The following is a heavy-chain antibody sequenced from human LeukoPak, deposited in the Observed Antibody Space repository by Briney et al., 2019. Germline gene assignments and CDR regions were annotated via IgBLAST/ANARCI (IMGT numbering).Heavy chain of an antibody. CDR1: GFNFSSTA. D-gene: IGHD3-3*01. Sequence: GGSLSLYCAPSGFNFSSTAKHWVRQATGNGLDWLHAIRGSGGSPYYADSVKGRFTISRDNSKNTLYLQMNSLRAEDTAVYYCARILRFLEWLPPIELDYWGQGTLATVSS. CDR2: IRGSGGSP. J-gene: IGHJ4*02. CDR3: ARILRFLEWLPPIELDY. V-gene: IGHV3-23*01.